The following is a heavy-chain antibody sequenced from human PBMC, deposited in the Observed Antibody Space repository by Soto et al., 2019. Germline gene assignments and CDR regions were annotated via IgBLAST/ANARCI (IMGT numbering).Heavy chain of an antibody. CDR2: IYYSGST. J-gene: IGHJ4*02. CDR1: GGSISSGGYY. CDR3: ARSPEATVTAFDY. V-gene: IGHV4-31*03. Sequence: QVQLQESGPGLVKPSQTLSLTCTVSGGSISSGGYYWSWIRQHPGKGLEWIGYIYYSGSTYYNPSLKGRVNISVDTSKNQFSLKLSSVTAADTAVYYCARSPEATVTAFDYWGQGTLVTVSS. D-gene: IGHD4-17*01.